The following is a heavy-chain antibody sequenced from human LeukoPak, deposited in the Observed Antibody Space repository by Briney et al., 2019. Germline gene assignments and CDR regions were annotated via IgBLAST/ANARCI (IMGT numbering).Heavy chain of an antibody. CDR2: ISYDGSNK. Sequence: PGGSLRLSCAASGFTFSSYGMHWVRQAPGKGLEWVAVISYDGSNKYYADSVKGRFTISRDNSKNTLYLQMNSLRAEDTAVYYCAKDRAYDYVWGSYRFDYWGQGTLVTVSS. J-gene: IGHJ4*02. V-gene: IGHV3-30*18. CDR3: AKDRAYDYVWGSYRFDY. CDR1: GFTFSSYG. D-gene: IGHD3-16*02.